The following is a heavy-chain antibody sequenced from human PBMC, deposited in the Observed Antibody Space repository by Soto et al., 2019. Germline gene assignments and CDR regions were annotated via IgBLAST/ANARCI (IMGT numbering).Heavy chain of an antibody. CDR3: AKDWGSSGWFNWFDP. J-gene: IGHJ5*02. Sequence: QVQLVESGGGVLQPGRSLRLSCVASGFTLSNTGMHWVRQAPGKGLEWVAMISHDGSNTYYGDSVKGRFTISRDNSWNTLYLQMDSLRPEDTSVYYCAKDWGSSGWFNWFDPWGQGTLVTVSS. CDR2: ISHDGSNT. CDR1: GFTLSNTG. D-gene: IGHD6-19*01. V-gene: IGHV3-30*18.